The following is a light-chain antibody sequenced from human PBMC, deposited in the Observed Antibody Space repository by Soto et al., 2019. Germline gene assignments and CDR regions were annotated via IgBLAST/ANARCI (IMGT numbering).Light chain of an antibody. V-gene: IGKV3-15*01. CDR3: QQYSKWPIT. CDR1: QSVNSN. Sequence: EMMMTQSPAILSVSPGESATLSCRASQSVNSNYLAWYQQHPGQPPRLLIYGISTRATGIPARFSGSGSGTEFSLTISSLQSEDFAVYYCQQYSKWPITFGQGTRLEIK. J-gene: IGKJ5*01. CDR2: GIS.